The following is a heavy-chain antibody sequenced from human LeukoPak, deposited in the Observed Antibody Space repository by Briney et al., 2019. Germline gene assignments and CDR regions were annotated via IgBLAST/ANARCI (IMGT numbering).Heavy chain of an antibody. CDR2: ISGYNGDT. D-gene: IGHD1-26*01. CDR3: ARGTWETAARPYSFDT. V-gene: IGHV1-18*01. J-gene: IGHJ4*02. CDR1: AFSFISFG. Sequence: ASVKVSCKAFAFSFISFGFNWVRQAPGQGLEWMGWISGYNGDTKYAQKFQGRVTMTTDTSTSTAYMELRSLRSDDTAVYYCARGTWETAARPYSFDTWGQGTLVTVTS.